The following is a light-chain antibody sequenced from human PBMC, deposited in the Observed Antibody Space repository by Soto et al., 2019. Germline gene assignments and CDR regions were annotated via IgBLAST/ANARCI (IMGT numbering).Light chain of an antibody. CDR1: SSDIGGYNF. Sequence: QSVLTQPASVSGSLGQSITISCIGTSSDIGGYNFVSWYRHHPGKAPKLMIYEVTNRPSGVSNRFSGSRSGNTASLTISGLQAEDEGDYYCSSFTSSSTDVFGTGTKVTVL. J-gene: IGLJ1*01. CDR3: SSFTSSSTDV. CDR2: EVT. V-gene: IGLV2-14*01.